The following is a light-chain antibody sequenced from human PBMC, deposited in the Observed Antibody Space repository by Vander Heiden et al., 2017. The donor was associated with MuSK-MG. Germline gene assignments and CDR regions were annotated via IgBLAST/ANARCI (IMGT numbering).Light chain of an antibody. CDR1: QSISSY. CDR2: AAS. J-gene: IGKJ1*01. V-gene: IGKV1-39*01. Sequence: IQMTQSPSSLSASVGDRVTITCRASQSISSYLNWYQQKPGKAPKLLIYAASSLQSGVPSRFSGSGSGTDFTLTMSRLQPEDFATYYCQQRDSTRGAFGQGTKVEIK. CDR3: QQRDSTRGA.